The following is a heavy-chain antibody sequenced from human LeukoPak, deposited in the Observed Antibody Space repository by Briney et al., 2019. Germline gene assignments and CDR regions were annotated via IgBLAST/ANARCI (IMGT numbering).Heavy chain of an antibody. D-gene: IGHD1-26*01. J-gene: IGHJ4*02. Sequence: SQTLSLTCAISGDSVSSNSAAWNWIRQSPSRGLEWLGRTYYRSKWYNDYAVSVKSRITINPDTSKNQFSLQLNSATPEDTAVYYCARAPSETLGATVYGGLEDWGQGTLVTVSS. CDR1: GDSVSSNSAA. CDR3: ARAPSETLGATVYGGLED. V-gene: IGHV6-1*01. CDR2: TYYRSKWYN.